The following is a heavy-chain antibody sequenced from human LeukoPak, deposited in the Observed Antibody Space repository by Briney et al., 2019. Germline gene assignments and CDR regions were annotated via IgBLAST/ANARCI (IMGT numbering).Heavy chain of an antibody. D-gene: IGHD3-10*01. CDR3: ARDVLWFGELSDGMDV. Sequence: ASVKVSCKASGYTFTSYGISWVRQAPGRGLEWMGWISAYNGNTNYAQMLQGRVTMTTDTSTSTAYMELRSLRSDDTAVYYCARDVLWFGELSDGMDVWGQGTTVTVSS. CDR2: ISAYNGNT. CDR1: GYTFTSYG. V-gene: IGHV1-18*01. J-gene: IGHJ6*02.